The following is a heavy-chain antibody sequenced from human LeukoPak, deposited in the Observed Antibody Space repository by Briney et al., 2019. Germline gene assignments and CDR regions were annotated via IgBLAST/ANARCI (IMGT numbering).Heavy chain of an antibody. CDR1: GGSISSYY. D-gene: IGHD3-9*01. J-gene: IGHJ4*02. Sequence: SDTLSLTCTVSGGSISSYYWSWIRQPPGKGLEWIGYIYYSGSTNYNPSLTSRVTISVDTSKNQFSLKLSSVTAADTAVYYCARVPPRRYFDWYPCFDYWGQGTLVTVSS. V-gene: IGHV4-59*07. CDR2: IYYSGST. CDR3: ARVPPRRYFDWYPCFDY.